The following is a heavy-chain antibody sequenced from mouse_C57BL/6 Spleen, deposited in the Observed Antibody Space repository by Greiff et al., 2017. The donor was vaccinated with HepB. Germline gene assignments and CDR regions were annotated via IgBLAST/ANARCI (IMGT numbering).Heavy chain of an antibody. Sequence: VQGVESGPGLVQPSQSLSITCTVSGFSLTSYGVHWVRQSPGKGLEWLGVIWSGGSTDYNAAFISRLSISKDNSKSQVFFKMNSLKADDTAIYYCALITTVVESHYYAMDYWGQGTSVTVSS. J-gene: IGHJ4*01. V-gene: IGHV2-2*01. D-gene: IGHD1-1*01. CDR1: GFSLTSYG. CDR3: ALITTVVESHYYAMDY. CDR2: IWSGGST.